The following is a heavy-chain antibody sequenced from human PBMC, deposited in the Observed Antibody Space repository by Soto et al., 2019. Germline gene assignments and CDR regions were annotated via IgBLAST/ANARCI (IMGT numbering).Heavy chain of an antibody. CDR3: ARGPENGYNPDY. D-gene: IGHD6-25*01. J-gene: IGHJ4*02. Sequence: SETLSLTCTVSGGSISSGGYYWSWIRQHPGKGLEWIGYIYYSGSTYYNPSLKSRVTISVDTSKNQFSLKLSSVTAAYTAVYYCARGPENGYNPDYWGQGTLVTVSS. V-gene: IGHV4-31*03. CDR2: IYYSGST. CDR1: GGSISSGGYY.